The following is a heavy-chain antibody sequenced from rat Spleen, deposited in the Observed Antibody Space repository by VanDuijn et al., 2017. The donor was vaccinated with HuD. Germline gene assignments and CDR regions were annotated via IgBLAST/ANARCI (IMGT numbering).Heavy chain of an antibody. Sequence: EVQLVESGGGLVQPGRSMSLSCATSGFIFSDFYMAWVRQAPTKGLEWVATMSYDGSSTYYRDSVKGRFTISRDNAKSTLNLQMDSLRSEDTATYYCARRHYGYTDYFDYWGQGVMVTVSS. V-gene: IGHV5-7*01. CDR2: MSYDGSST. CDR3: ARRHYGYTDYFDY. J-gene: IGHJ2*01. CDR1: GFIFSDFY. D-gene: IGHD1-9*01.